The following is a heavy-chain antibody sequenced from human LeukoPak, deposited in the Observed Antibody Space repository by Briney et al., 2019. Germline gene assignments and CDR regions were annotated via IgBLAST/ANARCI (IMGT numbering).Heavy chain of an antibody. CDR1: GGSISSSSYY. D-gene: IGHD3-22*01. Sequence: SETLSFTCTVSGGSISSSSYYWGWIRQPPGRGLEWIGSIYYSGSTYYNPSLKSRVTISVDTSKNQFSLKLSSVTAADTAVYYCARRGYYYDSSGSPGYYFDYWGQGTLVTVSS. CDR2: IYYSGST. J-gene: IGHJ4*02. CDR3: ARRGYYYDSSGSPGYYFDY. V-gene: IGHV4-39*01.